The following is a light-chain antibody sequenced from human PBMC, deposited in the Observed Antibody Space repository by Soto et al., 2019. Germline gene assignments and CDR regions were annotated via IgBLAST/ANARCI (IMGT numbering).Light chain of an antibody. V-gene: IGKV1-27*01. CDR1: QGISNY. J-gene: IGKJ3*01. CDR2: AAS. Sequence: DIQMTQSPSSLSASVGDGVTITCRASQGISNYLAWYQQKPGKVPKLLIYAASTLQSGVPSRFSGSGSGTDFTLTISSLQPEDVATYYCQKYNSAPPFTFGPGTKVDIK. CDR3: QKYNSAPPFT.